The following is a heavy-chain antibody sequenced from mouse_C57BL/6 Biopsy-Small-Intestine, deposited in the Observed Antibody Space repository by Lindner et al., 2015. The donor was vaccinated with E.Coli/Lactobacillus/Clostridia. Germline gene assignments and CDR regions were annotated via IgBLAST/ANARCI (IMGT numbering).Heavy chain of an antibody. V-gene: IGHV5-6*01. D-gene: IGHD2-3*01. CDR3: ARGDDGYYLFAY. J-gene: IGHJ3*01. CDR2: ISSGGSFT. Sequence: VQLQESGGDLVKPGGSLKLSCAASGFTFSSYGMSWVRQTPDKRLEWVATISSGGSFTYYPDSMKGRFTISRDNAENTLHLQMSSLKSEDTAMYFCARGDDGYYLFAYWGQGTLVTVSA. CDR1: GFTFSSYG.